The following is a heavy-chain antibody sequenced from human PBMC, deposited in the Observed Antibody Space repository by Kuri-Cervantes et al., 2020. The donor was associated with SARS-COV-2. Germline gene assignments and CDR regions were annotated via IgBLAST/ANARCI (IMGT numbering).Heavy chain of an antibody. D-gene: IGHD7-27*01. CDR2: INHSGST. CDR1: GFSLSTSGM. Sequence: SGPTLVKPTQTLTLTCTFSGFSLSTSGMCVSWIRQPPGKGLEWIGEINHSGSTNYNPSLKSRVTISVDTSKNQFSLKLSSVTAADTAVYYCARGEPGDLTGWGQGTLVTVSS. J-gene: IGHJ4*02. CDR3: ARGEPGDLTG. V-gene: IGHV4-39*07.